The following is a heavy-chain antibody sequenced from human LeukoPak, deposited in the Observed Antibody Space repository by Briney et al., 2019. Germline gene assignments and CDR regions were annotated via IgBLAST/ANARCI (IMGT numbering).Heavy chain of an antibody. Sequence: ASVKVSCKASGYTFGGFYMHWVRQAPGQGLEWMGWINPNSGATNYAQKLQGRVTMTGDPSINTVYVELSRLRSDDTAVYYCARPQVWYGVKGGMDVWGQGTTVTVSS. V-gene: IGHV1-2*02. J-gene: IGHJ6*02. CDR1: GYTFGGFY. CDR2: INPNSGAT. D-gene: IGHD6-13*01. CDR3: ARPQVWYGVKGGMDV.